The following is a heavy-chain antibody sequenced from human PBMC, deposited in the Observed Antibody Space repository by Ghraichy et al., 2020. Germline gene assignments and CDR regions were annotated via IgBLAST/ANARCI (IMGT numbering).Heavy chain of an antibody. CDR1: GYTFINYY. CDR3: ARGVFNGGFDY. CDR2: INPSGGST. Sequence: ASVKVSCKASGYTFINYYLHWVRQAPGQGLEWMGFINPSGGSTSYAQKFQGRVTVTRDTSTSTVYMDLSSLRSEDTAVYYCARGVFNGGFDYWGQGTLVTVSS. J-gene: IGHJ4*02. D-gene: IGHD2-8*01. V-gene: IGHV1-46*01.